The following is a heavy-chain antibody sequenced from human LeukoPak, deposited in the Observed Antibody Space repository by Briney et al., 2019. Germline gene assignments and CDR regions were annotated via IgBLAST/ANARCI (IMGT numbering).Heavy chain of an antibody. Sequence: SETLSLTCSVSGGSISGYYWSWIRQPPGKELEWIGYIYYSGSTRYNSSLKSRVTISVDTSKNQFSLKLNSVSAADTAVYYCARHISSGGTYAHFDYWGQGTLVTVSS. CDR2: IYYSGST. J-gene: IGHJ4*02. CDR3: ARHISSGGTYAHFDY. CDR1: GGSISGYY. D-gene: IGHD1-26*01. V-gene: IGHV4-59*08.